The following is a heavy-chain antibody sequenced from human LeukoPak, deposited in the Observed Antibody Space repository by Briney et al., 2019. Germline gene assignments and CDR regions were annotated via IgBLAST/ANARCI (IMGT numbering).Heavy chain of an antibody. CDR3: ARDGADYGDSPDY. CDR1: GFTFSSYW. V-gene: IGHV3-7*01. Sequence: GGSLRLSCAASGFTFSSYWMTWVRQAPGKGLEWVANIKQDGSEKYYVDSVKGRFTISRDNAENSLFLQMNSLRAEDTAVYYCARDGADYGDSPDYWGQGTLVTVSS. D-gene: IGHD4-17*01. J-gene: IGHJ4*02. CDR2: IKQDGSEK.